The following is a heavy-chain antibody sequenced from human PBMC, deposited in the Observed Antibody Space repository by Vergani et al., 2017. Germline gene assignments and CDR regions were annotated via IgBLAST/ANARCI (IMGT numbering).Heavy chain of an antibody. Sequence: VQLQESGPGLVRPSETLSLTCSVSGDSMNNYYWNWIRQTPGKGLEWVSTIKNDGGKSHYADFVKGRFAISRDNSRNTLYLQMNSLRVEDTAVYYCGRGSDNYNWGQGALVTV. CDR1: GDSMNNYY. D-gene: IGHD1-1*01. CDR2: IKNDGGKS. CDR3: GRGSDNYN. V-gene: IGHV3-23*01. J-gene: IGHJ4*02.